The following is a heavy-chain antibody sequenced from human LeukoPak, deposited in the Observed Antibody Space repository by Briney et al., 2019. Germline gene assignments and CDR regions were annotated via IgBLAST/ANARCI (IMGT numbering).Heavy chain of an antibody. Sequence: PRRSLRPSCEASTSTFVKYAVSWVRQAPGKGLEWVSTIGISAGITVYADAVKGRFTISRDNSKKTVILQMNRLRVEDTAVYYCAKDRWEITIGDAFGFWGQGTKVAVSS. CDR3: AKDRWEITIGDAFGF. D-gene: IGHD3-3*01. V-gene: IGHV3-23*01. CDR2: IGISAGIT. CDR1: TSTFVKYA. J-gene: IGHJ3*01.